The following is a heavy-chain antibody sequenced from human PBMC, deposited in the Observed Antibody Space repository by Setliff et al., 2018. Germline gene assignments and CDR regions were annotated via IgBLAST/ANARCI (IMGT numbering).Heavy chain of an antibody. CDR1: GGSIRSHY. Sequence: SETLSLTCTVSGGSIRSHYRSWIRQSPGKGLEWIGYFFYSGDSNYNPSLKSRVTMSVDTSKNQFSLSLSSVTTADTAVYYCARDRTYYASGTYTRWFDRWGQGTLVTVSS. CDR3: ARDRTYYASGTYTRWFDR. V-gene: IGHV4-59*11. J-gene: IGHJ5*02. CDR2: FFYSGDS. D-gene: IGHD3-10*01.